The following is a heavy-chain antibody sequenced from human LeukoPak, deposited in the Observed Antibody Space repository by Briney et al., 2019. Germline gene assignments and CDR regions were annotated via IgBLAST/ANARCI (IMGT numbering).Heavy chain of an antibody. D-gene: IGHD1-26*01. CDR1: GLTFSSYS. V-gene: IGHV3-48*01. CDR2: ISSSSKTT. Sequence: GGSLRLSCAASGLTFSSYSMNWVRQAPGKGLEWVSYISSSSKTTHHADSVKGRFTISRDNAKNSLYLQMNSLRTEDTAVYYCASNRATVALYPAQFDFWGQRTLVTVSS. J-gene: IGHJ4*02. CDR3: ASNRATVALYPAQFDF.